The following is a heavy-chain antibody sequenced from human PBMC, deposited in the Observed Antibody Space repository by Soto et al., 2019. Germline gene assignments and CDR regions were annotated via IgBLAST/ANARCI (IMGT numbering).Heavy chain of an antibody. CDR3: ARGGGVGVAGSAAFDM. V-gene: IGHV1-2*02. J-gene: IGHJ3*02. CDR1: GYPVTAYY. D-gene: IGHD3-3*01. Sequence: QLHLVQSGAVVKKPGASVTVSCSASGYPVTAYYMHWVRQAPGRGLEWMGGINPATGAAKYTQTFQGRVTMTRDTSTSTVFMELSGLTSEATAVYYCARGGGVGVAGSAAFDMWGHGTVVTVSS. CDR2: INPATGAA.